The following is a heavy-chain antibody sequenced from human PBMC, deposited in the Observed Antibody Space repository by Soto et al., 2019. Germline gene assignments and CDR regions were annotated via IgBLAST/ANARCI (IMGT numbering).Heavy chain of an antibody. Sequence: GGSLRLSCAASGFTFSNYAMSWVRLAPGKGLEWVSGISASVGRTYYAVSVKGLFTISRDISKSTMYLQMDSLRAEDTAVYNCAKDRELLRAFDLWGQGTMVTVSS. CDR1: GFTFSNYA. J-gene: IGHJ3*01. CDR3: AKDRELLRAFDL. CDR2: ISASVGRT. V-gene: IGHV3-23*01. D-gene: IGHD1-26*01.